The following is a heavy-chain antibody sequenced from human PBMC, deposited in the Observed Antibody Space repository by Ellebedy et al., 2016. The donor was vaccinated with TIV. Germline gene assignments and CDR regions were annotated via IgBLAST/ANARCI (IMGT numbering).Heavy chain of an antibody. CDR1: GYPLTNYG. V-gene: IGHV1-18*01. CDR3: ARADYSSGWTNFDY. D-gene: IGHD6-19*01. CDR2: ITVYNGNT. Sequence: ASVKVSXXASGYPLTNYGISWVRQAPGQGLEWMGWITVYNGNTDYAQKVQGRVTMTTDTSTSTAYMELRSLRSDDTAVYYCARADYSSGWTNFDYWGQGTLVTVSS. J-gene: IGHJ4*02.